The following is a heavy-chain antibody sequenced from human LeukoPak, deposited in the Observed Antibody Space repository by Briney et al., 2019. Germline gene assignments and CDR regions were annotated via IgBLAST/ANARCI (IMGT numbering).Heavy chain of an antibody. V-gene: IGHV4-30-4*08. CDR3: ASLTTVTQGYFDS. CDR2: IYYSGST. Sequence: PSETLSLTCTVSGGSISSGDYYWSWIRQPPGKGLEWIGYIYYSGSTNYNPSLKSRLTISVDTSKTQFSLKLSSVTATDTALYSCASLTTVTQGYFDSWGQGTLVTVSS. D-gene: IGHD4-17*01. CDR1: GGSISSGDYY. J-gene: IGHJ4*02.